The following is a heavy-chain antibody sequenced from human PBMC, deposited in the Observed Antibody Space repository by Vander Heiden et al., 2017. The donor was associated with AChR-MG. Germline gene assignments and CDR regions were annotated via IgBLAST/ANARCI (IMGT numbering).Heavy chain of an antibody. CDR1: GFTFSSYA. V-gene: IGHV3-30-3*01. J-gene: IGHJ4*02. D-gene: IGHD3-10*01. CDR2: ISYDGSNK. CDR3: ARDIFWKYGSGSCPDY. Sequence: QVQLVESGGGVVQPGRSLRLSCAASGFTFSSYAMHGVRQAPGKGLEWVAVISYDGSNKYYADSVKGRFTISRDNSKNTLYLQMNSLRAEDTAVYYCARDIFWKYGSGSCPDYWGQGTLVTVSS.